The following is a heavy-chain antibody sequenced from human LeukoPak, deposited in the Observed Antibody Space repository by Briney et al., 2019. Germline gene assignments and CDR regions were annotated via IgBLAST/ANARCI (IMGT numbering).Heavy chain of an antibody. CDR1: GFTFSSYG. J-gene: IGHJ1*01. Sequence: GGSLRLSCAASGFTFSSYGMSWVRQAPGKGLEWVSIIYGGGSTYYADSVNGRFTISRHNSQNTLFLQMNSLRTEDTAVYYCARAYDSSGYWPEYFHHWGQGTLVTVSS. CDR3: ARAYDSSGYWPEYFHH. CDR2: IYGGGST. D-gene: IGHD3-22*01. V-gene: IGHV3-53*04.